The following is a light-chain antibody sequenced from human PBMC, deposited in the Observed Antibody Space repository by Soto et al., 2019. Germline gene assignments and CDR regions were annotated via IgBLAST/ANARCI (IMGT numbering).Light chain of an antibody. J-gene: IGKJ4*01. CDR1: QSIGDT. CDR2: GAS. Sequence: EIVMTQSPATLSVSPGGRATLSCRASQSIGDTLAWYQQKPGQAPRLLIYGASSRATGIPDRFSGSGSGTDFTLTISRLEPEDFAVYYCQQYGSSLLTFGGGTKVDIK. V-gene: IGKV3-20*01. CDR3: QQYGSSLLT.